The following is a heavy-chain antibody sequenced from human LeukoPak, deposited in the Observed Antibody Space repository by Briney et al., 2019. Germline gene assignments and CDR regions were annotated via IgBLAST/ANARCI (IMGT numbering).Heavy chain of an antibody. D-gene: IGHD6-13*01. CDR3: ARGYRRYSSSWYAGY. V-gene: IGHV1-46*01. CDR1: GYTFTSYY. Sequence: GASVKVSCKASGYTFTSYYMHWVRQAPGQGLEWMGIINPSGGSTSYAQKFQGRVTMTRDTSISTAYMELSRLRSDDTAVYYCARGYRRYSSSWYAGYWGQGTLVTVSS. CDR2: INPSGGST. J-gene: IGHJ4*02.